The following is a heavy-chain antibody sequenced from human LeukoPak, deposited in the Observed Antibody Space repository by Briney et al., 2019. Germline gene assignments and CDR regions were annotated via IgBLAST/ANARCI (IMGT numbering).Heavy chain of an antibody. CDR1: GGSISSNSYY. CDR2: IYYSGST. Sequence: SETLSLTCTVSGGSISSNSYYWGWIRQPPGKGLEWIGSIYYSGSTYYNPSLKSRVTISVDTSKNQFSLKLCSVTAADTAVYYCAAEKNTYYDFWSGYYTNWFDPWGQGTLVTVSS. V-gene: IGHV4-39*01. D-gene: IGHD3-3*01. J-gene: IGHJ5*02. CDR3: AAEKNTYYDFWSGYYTNWFDP.